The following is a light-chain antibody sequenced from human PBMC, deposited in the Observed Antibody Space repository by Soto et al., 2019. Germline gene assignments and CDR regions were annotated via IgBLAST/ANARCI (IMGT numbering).Light chain of an antibody. V-gene: IGKV3-15*01. Sequence: EVVMTQSPGTLSVSPGERATLSCRASQSVSSNLAWYQQKPGQAPRLLIYGASTRATGIPARFSGSGSETEFTLTISSLQSEDFAVYSCQQYYNWPRTFGQGTKVE. CDR2: GAS. CDR3: QQYYNWPRT. CDR1: QSVSSN. J-gene: IGKJ1*01.